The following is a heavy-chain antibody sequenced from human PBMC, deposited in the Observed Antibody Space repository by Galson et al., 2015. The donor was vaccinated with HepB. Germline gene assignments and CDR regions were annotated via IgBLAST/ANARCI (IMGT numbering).Heavy chain of an antibody. D-gene: IGHD2-2*01. CDR3: IWGSSSGIDY. V-gene: IGHV3-15*01. Sequence: DYAAPVKGRFTISRDDSRNTLYLLMNSLRTEDTAIYYCIWGSSSGIDYWGHGTFVTVSS. J-gene: IGHJ4*01.